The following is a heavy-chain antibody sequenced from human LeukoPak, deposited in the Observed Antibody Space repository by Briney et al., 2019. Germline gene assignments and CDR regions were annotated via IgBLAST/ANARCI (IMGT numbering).Heavy chain of an antibody. Sequence: SVKVSCKASGGTFSSYTISWVRQAPGQGLEWMGRIIPILGIANYAQKFQGRVTITADKSTSTAYMELSSLRSEDTAVYYCAITAYCGSDCYFLAPQYYFDYWGQGTLVTVSS. CDR1: GGTFSSYT. CDR2: IIPILGIA. D-gene: IGHD2-21*01. V-gene: IGHV1-69*02. CDR3: AITAYCGSDCYFLAPQYYFDY. J-gene: IGHJ4*02.